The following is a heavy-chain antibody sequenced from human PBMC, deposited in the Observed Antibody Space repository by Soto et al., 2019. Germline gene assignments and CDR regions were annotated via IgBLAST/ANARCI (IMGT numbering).Heavy chain of an antibody. D-gene: IGHD5-18*01. Sequence: SETLSLTCAVYGGSFSGYYWSWIRQPPGKGLEWIGEINHSGSTNYNPSLKSRVTISVDTSKNQFSLKLSSVTAADTAVYYCARGLPADTAMDDNWFDPWGQGTLVTVSS. V-gene: IGHV4-34*01. CDR1: GGSFSGYY. CDR2: INHSGST. CDR3: ARGLPADTAMDDNWFDP. J-gene: IGHJ5*02.